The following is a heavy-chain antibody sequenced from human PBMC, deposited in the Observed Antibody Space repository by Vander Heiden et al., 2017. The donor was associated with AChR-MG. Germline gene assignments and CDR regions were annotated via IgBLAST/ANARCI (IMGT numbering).Heavy chain of an antibody. CDR1: GFTFTSYA. CDR3: AKDLSYSGSYSGY. J-gene: IGHJ4*02. Sequence: EVQLLESGGGLVQPGGSLRLSCAASGFTFTSYAMSWVRQAPGKGLEWVSAMSGRGGSTYYADSVKGRFTISRDNSKNTLYLQMNSLRAEDTAVYYCAKDLSYSGSYSGYWGQGTLVTVSS. CDR2: MSGRGGST. D-gene: IGHD1-26*01. V-gene: IGHV3-23*01.